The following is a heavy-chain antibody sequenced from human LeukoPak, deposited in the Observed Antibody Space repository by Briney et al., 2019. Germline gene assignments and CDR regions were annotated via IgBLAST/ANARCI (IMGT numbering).Heavy chain of an antibody. CDR2: INPGDGST. CDR3: ARGSSYAFDI. Sequence: ASVKVSCKTSGYTFTNDYIHWVRQAPGQGLEWVGIINPGDGSTNYAQKFQGRVTMTRDTSTSTVYMELSSLRSEDTAVYYCARGSSYAFDIWGQGTMVTVSS. V-gene: IGHV1-46*01. J-gene: IGHJ3*02. CDR1: GYTFTNDY.